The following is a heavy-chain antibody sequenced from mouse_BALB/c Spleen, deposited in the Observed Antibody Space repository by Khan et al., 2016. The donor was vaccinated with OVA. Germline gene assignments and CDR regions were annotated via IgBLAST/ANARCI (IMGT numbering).Heavy chain of an antibody. J-gene: IGHJ1*01. CDR1: AYSITSDYA. D-gene: IGHD1-1*01. CDR2: ISYSGST. Sequence: EVQLQESGPGLVKPSQSLSLTCTVTAYSITSDYAWNWIRQFPGNKLEWMGYISYSGSTSYNPSLKSRISITRDTSKNQFFLQLNSVTPEDTATYYCARRYYYGHWYFDVWGAGTAVTVSS. V-gene: IGHV3-2*02. CDR3: ARRYYYGHWYFDV.